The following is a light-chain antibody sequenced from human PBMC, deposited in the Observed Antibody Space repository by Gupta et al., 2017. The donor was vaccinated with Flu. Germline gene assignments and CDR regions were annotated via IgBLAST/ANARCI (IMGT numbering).Light chain of an antibody. CDR2: GAS. CDR1: QSLRSNS. CDR3: QQYGRSPLT. Sequence: EIVLTHSPGTLSLSPGERATLSCRASQSLRSNSLAWYQHNPGHAPRLVIYGASSRATGIPDRFSGGGSGTDFTLTISRLEPDDFAVYYCQQYGRSPLTFGGGTKVEIK. J-gene: IGKJ4*01. V-gene: IGKV3-20*01.